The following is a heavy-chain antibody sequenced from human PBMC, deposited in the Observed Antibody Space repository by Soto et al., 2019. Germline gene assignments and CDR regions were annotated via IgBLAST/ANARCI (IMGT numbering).Heavy chain of an antibody. J-gene: IGHJ6*02. V-gene: IGHV3-23*04. CDR2: ISASGGST. Sequence: EVQLVESGGGLVQPGGSLRLSCAASGFTFSSYAMSWVRQAPGKGLEWVSTISASGGSTYHADSVKGRFTISRDNSKNTMYRQMNSRSDENTSAYYCAKDMRGSGGYYSDGMDVWGQGPTVTVS. CDR1: GFTFSSYA. CDR3: AKDMRGSGGYYSDGMDV. D-gene: IGHD3-10*01.